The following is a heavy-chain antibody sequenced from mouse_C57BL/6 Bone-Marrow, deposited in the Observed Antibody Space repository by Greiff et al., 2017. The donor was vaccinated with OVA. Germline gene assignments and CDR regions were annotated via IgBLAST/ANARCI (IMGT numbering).Heavy chain of an antibody. V-gene: IGHV1-52*01. J-gene: IGHJ2*01. D-gene: IGHD2-12*01. CDR1: GYTFTSYW. Sequence: QVQLQQPGAELVRPGSSVKLSCKASGYTFTSYWMHWVKQRPIQGLEWIGNIDPSDSETHYNQKFKDKATLTVDKSSSTAYMQLSSLTSEDSAVYYGARWEDDYYFDYWGQGTTLTVSS. CDR3: ARWEDDYYFDY. CDR2: IDPSDSET.